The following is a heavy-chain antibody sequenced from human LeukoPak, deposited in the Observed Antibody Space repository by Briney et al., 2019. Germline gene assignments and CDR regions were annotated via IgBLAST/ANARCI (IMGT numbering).Heavy chain of an antibody. CDR3: ARRPRIYDSSGSSRRGAFDI. J-gene: IGHJ3*02. CDR1: GYTFTGYY. D-gene: IGHD3-22*01. CDR2: INPNSGGT. Sequence: ASVKVSCKASGYTFTGYYMHWVRQAPGQGLEWMGWINPNSGGTNYAQKFQGRVTMTRDTSISTAYMELSRLRSDDTAVYYCARRPRIYDSSGSSRRGAFDIWGQGTMVTVSS. V-gene: IGHV1-2*02.